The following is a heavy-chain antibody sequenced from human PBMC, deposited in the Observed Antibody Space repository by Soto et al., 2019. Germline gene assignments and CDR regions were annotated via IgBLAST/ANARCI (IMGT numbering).Heavy chain of an antibody. D-gene: IGHD2-15*01. CDR3: ARERYCSGGSCPHNWFDP. Sequence: ASVKVSCKASGYTITSYGISWVRQAPGQGLEWMGWISAYNGNTNYAQKLQGRVTMTTDTSTSTAYMELRSLRSDDTAVYYCARERYCSGGSCPHNWFDPWGQGTLVTVSS. V-gene: IGHV1-18*01. J-gene: IGHJ5*02. CDR1: GYTITSYG. CDR2: ISAYNGNT.